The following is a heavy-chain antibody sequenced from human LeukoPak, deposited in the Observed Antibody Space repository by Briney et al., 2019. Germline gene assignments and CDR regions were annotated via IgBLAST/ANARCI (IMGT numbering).Heavy chain of an antibody. CDR1: GFRFSGYS. J-gene: IGHJ4*02. D-gene: IGHD5-12*01. CDR3: AKDRGVATIT. Sequence: GGSLRLSCAASGFRFSGYSMNWVRQAPGKGLEWVSYISHTGSTMSYADSVKGRFTISRDNARSSLHLQMNSLRAADTAVYYCAKDRGVATITWGQGTLVTVSS. CDR2: ISHTGSTM. V-gene: IGHV3-48*04.